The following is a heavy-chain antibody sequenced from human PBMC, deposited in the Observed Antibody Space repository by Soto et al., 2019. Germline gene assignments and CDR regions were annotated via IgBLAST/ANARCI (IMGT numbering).Heavy chain of an antibody. D-gene: IGHD3-22*01. Sequence: QVQLVESGGGVVQPGRSLRLSCAASGFTFSSYGMHWVRQAPGKGLEWVAVISYDGSNKYYADSVKGRFTISRDNSKNTRYLQMNSLRAEDTAVYYCAKDHHYDSSGYYHSTPHYHFDYWGQGTLVTVSS. CDR3: AKDHHYDSSGYYHSTPHYHFDY. CDR2: ISYDGSNK. J-gene: IGHJ4*02. V-gene: IGHV3-30*18. CDR1: GFTFSSYG.